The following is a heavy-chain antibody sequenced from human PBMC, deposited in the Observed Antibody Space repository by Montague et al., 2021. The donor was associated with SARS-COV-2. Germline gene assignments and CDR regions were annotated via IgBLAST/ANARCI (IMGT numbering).Heavy chain of an antibody. J-gene: IGHJ3*01. V-gene: IGHV4-39*02. CDR3: SRGWINFGEDEDLDA. CDR1: GGSVSSISYY. Sequence: SETLSLTYSVSGGSVSSISYYWAWVRQPPGKGLEWVGCIFYDGRTYYNPSLKSRLTISADTSKNYLSLTLNSVTAADTAIYYCSRGWINFGEDEDLDAWGQGTMVTVSS. CDR2: IFYDGRT. D-gene: IGHD3-10*01.